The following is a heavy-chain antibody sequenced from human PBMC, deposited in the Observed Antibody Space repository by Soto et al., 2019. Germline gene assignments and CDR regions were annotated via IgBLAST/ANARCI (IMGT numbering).Heavy chain of an antibody. J-gene: IGHJ3*02. CDR3: AIYCSGGSCYLFDAFDI. CDR2: ISSSSSTI. D-gene: IGHD2-15*01. V-gene: IGHV3-48*01. Sequence: EVQLVESGGGLVQPGGSLRLSCAASGFTFSSYSMNWVRQAPGKGLEWVSYISSSSSTIYYADSVKGRFTISRDNAKNSLYLQMNSLRAEDTAVYYCAIYCSGGSCYLFDAFDIWGQGTMVTVSS. CDR1: GFTFSSYS.